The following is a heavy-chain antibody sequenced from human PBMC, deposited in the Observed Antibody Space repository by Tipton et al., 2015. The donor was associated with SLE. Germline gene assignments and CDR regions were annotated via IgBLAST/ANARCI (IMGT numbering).Heavy chain of an antibody. D-gene: IGHD3-16*01. CDR1: GGSISSYY. Sequence: LRLSCTVSGGSISSYYWSWIRQPAGKGLEWIGRIYTSGRTNYDPSLKSRVTMSVDTSKNQFSLKLSPVTAADTAVYYCARGGSGAFDIWGQGTMVAVSS. CDR3: ARGGSGAFDI. J-gene: IGHJ3*02. CDR2: IYTSGRT. V-gene: IGHV4-4*07.